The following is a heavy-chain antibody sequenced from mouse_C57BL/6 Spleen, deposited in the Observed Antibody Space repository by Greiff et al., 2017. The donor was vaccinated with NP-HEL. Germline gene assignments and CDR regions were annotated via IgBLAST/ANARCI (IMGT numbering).Heavy chain of an antibody. J-gene: IGHJ2*01. CDR3: TRDYDYYFDY. CDR2: IDPETGGT. Sequence: QAQLQQSGAELVRPGASVTLSCKASGYTFTDYEMHWVKQTPVHGLEWIGAIDPETGGTAYNQKFKGKAILTADKSSSTAYMELRSLTSEDSAVYYCTRDYDYYFDYWGQGTTLTVSS. V-gene: IGHV1-15*01. D-gene: IGHD2-4*01. CDR1: GYTFTDYE.